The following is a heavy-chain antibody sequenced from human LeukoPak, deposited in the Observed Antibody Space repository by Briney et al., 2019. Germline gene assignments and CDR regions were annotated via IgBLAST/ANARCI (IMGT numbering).Heavy chain of an antibody. J-gene: IGHJ1*01. Sequence: PGGSLRLSCAASGITFSGAWMHWVRQAPGKGLVWVSRINDDGSFRRYANSVKGRFTISRDNAKNTLFLQMDSLRAEDTAVYYCARVSGPGMNEYYHLWGQGTLVTLSS. D-gene: IGHD3-10*01. V-gene: IGHV3-74*01. CDR2: INDDGSFR. CDR1: GITFSGAW. CDR3: ARVSGPGMNEYYHL.